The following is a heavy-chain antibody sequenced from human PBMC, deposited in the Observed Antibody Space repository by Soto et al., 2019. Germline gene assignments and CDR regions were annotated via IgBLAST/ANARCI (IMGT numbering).Heavy chain of an antibody. D-gene: IGHD6-13*01. CDR3: ARRGPGTDFDY. CDR1: GFTFSSYA. V-gene: IGHV3-23*01. CDR2: ISGSGGST. Sequence: EVQLLESGGGLVQPGGSLRLSCAASGFTFSSYAMNWVRQAPGKGLEWVSVISGSGGSTYYADSVKGRLTISRDNSKSPLYRPMNSLRAEDTAVYYCARRGPGTDFDYWGQGTLVTVSS. J-gene: IGHJ4*02.